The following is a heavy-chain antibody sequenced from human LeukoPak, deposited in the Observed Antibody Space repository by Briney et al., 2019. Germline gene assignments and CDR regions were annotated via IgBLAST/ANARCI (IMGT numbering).Heavy chain of an antibody. V-gene: IGHV3-74*01. D-gene: IGHD3-22*01. CDR3: ARAEFHSSGSY. CDR2: ITSDGSST. Sequence: GGSLRLSCAASGFTFSNHWMQWVRQAPGKGLVWVSRITSDGSSTTYADSVKGRFTISRDNAKNTLYLQMNSLRDEDTAVYYCARAEFHSSGSYWGQGTLVTVSS. J-gene: IGHJ4*02. CDR1: GFTFSNHW.